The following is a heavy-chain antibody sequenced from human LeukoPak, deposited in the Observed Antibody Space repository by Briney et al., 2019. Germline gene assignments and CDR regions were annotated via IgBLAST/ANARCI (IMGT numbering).Heavy chain of an antibody. V-gene: IGHV1-2*02. CDR3: AITRITMVRGDDY. J-gene: IGHJ4*02. D-gene: IGHD3-10*01. CDR2: INPNSGGT. CDR1: GYTFTGYH. Sequence: GASVKVSCKASGYTFTGYHMHWVRQAPGQGLEWMGWINPNSGGTNYAQKFQGRVTMTRDTSISTAYMELSRLRSDDTAVYYCAITRITMVRGDDYWGQGTLVTVSS.